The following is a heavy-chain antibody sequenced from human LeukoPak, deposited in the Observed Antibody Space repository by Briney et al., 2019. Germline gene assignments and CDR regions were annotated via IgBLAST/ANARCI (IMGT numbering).Heavy chain of an antibody. J-gene: IGHJ6*02. V-gene: IGHV3-74*01. CDR2: INSDGSIT. D-gene: IGHD5-18*01. CDR3: ARDAVDTANAV. CDR1: GFTFTTYW. Sequence: GGSLRLSCAASGFTFTTYWMHWVRQAPGKGLVWVSHINSDGSITSYADSVKGRFTISRDNAKNTLYLQMNSLRAEDTAVYYCARDAVDTANAVWGQGTTATVSS.